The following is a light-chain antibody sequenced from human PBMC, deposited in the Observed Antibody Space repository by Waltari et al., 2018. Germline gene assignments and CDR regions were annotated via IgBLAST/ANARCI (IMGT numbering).Light chain of an antibody. CDR2: DAS. CDR3: QQYYNFPWT. CDR1: HDISNY. V-gene: IGKV1-33*01. Sequence: DIQMTQSPSSLSASVGDRVTITCQASHDISNYLNWYQQKPGKAPKLLIYDASNLETGVPSRFSGSGSGTDFTLTISRLQSEDFATYYCQQYYNFPWTFGQGTTVEIK. J-gene: IGKJ1*01.